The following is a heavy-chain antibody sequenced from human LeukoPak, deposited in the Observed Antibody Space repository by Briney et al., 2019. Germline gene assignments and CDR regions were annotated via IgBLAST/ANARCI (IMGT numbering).Heavy chain of an antibody. D-gene: IGHD7-27*01. J-gene: IGHJ3*02. CDR1: GFTFGSYW. CDR3: ARIRESLGLGAFDI. Sequence: GGSLRLSCAASGFTFGSYWMCWVRQAPGKGLVCVSRINSDGSTTTYADSVKGRFTISRDNAKNTLYLQMNSLRAEDSALYYCARIRESLGLGAFDIWGQGTMVTVSS. V-gene: IGHV3-74*03. CDR2: INSDGSTT.